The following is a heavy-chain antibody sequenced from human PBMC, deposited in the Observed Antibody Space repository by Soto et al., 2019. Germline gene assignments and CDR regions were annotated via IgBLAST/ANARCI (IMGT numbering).Heavy chain of an antibody. V-gene: IGHV4-4*02. D-gene: IGHD1-7*01. Sequence: SETLSLTCAVSGGSFTSNNWWTWVRQPPGQGLEWIGEIYRTGSANYNPSLKSRVTISLDKSENQFSLKVTSLTAADTAVYYCASRDPGTSVDYWGQGTLVTVSS. J-gene: IGHJ4*02. CDR3: ASRDPGTSVDY. CDR2: IYRTGSA. CDR1: GGSFTSNNW.